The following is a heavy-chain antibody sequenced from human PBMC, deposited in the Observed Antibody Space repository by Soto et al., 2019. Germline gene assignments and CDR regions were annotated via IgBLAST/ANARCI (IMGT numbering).Heavy chain of an antibody. Sequence: QVQLVQSGAEVKKPGASVKVSCKASGYTFTSYAMHWVRQAPGQRLEWMGWIKAGNGNTKYSQKFQGRITLTRDTSASTAYMGVSSVRSEDTAVYCCARRDSSSCYALDYWGQGTLVTVPS. CDR2: IKAGNGNT. V-gene: IGHV1-3*01. J-gene: IGHJ4*02. D-gene: IGHD6-13*01. CDR3: ARRDSSSCYALDY. CDR1: GYTFTSYA.